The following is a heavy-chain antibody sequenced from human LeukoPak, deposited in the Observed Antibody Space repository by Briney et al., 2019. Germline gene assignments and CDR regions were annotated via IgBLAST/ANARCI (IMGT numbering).Heavy chain of an antibody. Sequence: GGTLSLSCAASGFTFRSYGMSWVRQSAGQGVEWVSGIGGTGGRTYYADTVKGRFTISKDTSNNTPPLQMNSLRTEDTAVYYCAKDLSWYCSGGSCSLRSFDYWGQGTLVTVSS. D-gene: IGHD2-15*01. CDR3: AKDLSWYCSGGSCSLRSFDY. CDR1: GFTFRSYG. CDR2: IGGTGGRT. J-gene: IGHJ4*02. V-gene: IGHV3-23*01.